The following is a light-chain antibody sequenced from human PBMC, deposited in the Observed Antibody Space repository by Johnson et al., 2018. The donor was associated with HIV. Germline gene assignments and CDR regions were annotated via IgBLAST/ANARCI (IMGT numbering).Light chain of an antibody. Sequence: QSVLTQPPSVSAAPGQKVTISCSGNNSNIGNNYVSWYQHLPGTAPKLLIYDNNKRPSGIPDRFSGSKSGTSATLGITGLQTGDEADYYCGTWDTSLGAQYVFGSGTKVTVL. CDR3: GTWDTSLGAQYV. V-gene: IGLV1-51*01. J-gene: IGLJ1*01. CDR2: DNN. CDR1: NSNIGNNY.